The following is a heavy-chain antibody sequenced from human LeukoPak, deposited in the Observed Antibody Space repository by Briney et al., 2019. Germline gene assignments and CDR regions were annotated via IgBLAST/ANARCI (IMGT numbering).Heavy chain of an antibody. CDR2: ISSSSSYI. V-gene: IGHV3-21*01. CDR3: ARERLLWFGELLIHYYYMDV. D-gene: IGHD3-10*01. Sequence: GGSLRLSCAASGFTFSSYSMNWVRQAPGKGLEWVSSISSSSSYIYYADSVKGRFTISRDNAKNSLYLQMNSLRAEDTAVYYCARERLLWFGELLIHYYYMDVWGKGTTVTISS. CDR1: GFTFSSYS. J-gene: IGHJ6*03.